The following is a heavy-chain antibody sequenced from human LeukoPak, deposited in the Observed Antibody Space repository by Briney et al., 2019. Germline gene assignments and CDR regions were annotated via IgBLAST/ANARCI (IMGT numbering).Heavy chain of an antibody. Sequence: SETLSLTCTVSGGSISSSSYYWGWIRQPPGKGLEWIGSIYYSGSTYYNPSLKSRVTISVDTSKNQFSLKLSSVTAADTAVYYCARHPYYDFWSAAGFDPWGQGTLVTVSS. V-gene: IGHV4-39*01. CDR1: GGSISSSSYY. CDR3: ARHPYYDFWSAAGFDP. D-gene: IGHD3-3*01. CDR2: IYYSGST. J-gene: IGHJ5*02.